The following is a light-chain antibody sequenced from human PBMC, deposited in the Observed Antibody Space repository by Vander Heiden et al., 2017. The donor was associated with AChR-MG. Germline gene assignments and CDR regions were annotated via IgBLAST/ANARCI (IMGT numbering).Light chain of an antibody. CDR2: EAT. CDR1: QSINSG. Sequence: IEMTQYPSSLSASVGDRVTITCRAGQSINSGLNWYQHKPGKAPKRLISEATTLQRGVPSRFSGSGSGTEFTLTISSLQPEDLATDYCQQSATTSFTFGPGTRVDI. J-gene: IGKJ3*01. CDR3: QQSATTSFT. V-gene: IGKV1-39*01.